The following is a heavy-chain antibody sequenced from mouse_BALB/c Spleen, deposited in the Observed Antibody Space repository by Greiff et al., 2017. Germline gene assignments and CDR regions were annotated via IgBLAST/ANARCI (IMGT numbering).Heavy chain of an antibody. Sequence: EVQGVESGGDLVKPGGSLKLSCAASGFTFSSYGMSWVRQTPDKRLEWVATISSGGSYTYYPDSVKGRFTISRDNAKNTLYLQMSSLKSEDTAMYYCARRPPTMITTDYFDYWGQGTTLTVSS. V-gene: IGHV5-6*01. D-gene: IGHD2-4*01. CDR3: ARRPPTMITTDYFDY. CDR1: GFTFSSYG. CDR2: ISSGGSYT. J-gene: IGHJ2*01.